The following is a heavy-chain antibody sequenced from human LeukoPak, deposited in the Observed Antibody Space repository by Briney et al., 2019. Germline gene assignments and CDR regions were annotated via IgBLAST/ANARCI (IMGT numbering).Heavy chain of an antibody. Sequence: NPSETLSLTCTVSGGSISSYYWSWIRQPPGKGLEWIGYIYYSGSTNYNPSLKSRVTISVDTSKSQFSLKLSSVTAADTAVYYCARTSTLYYDILTGYAFDIWGQGTMVTVSS. CDR2: IYYSGST. CDR3: ARTSTLYYDILTGYAFDI. D-gene: IGHD3-9*01. J-gene: IGHJ3*02. CDR1: GGSISSYY. V-gene: IGHV4-59*01.